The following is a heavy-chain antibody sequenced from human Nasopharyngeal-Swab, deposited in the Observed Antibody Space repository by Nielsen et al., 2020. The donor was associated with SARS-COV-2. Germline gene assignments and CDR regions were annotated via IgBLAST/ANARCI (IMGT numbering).Heavy chain of an antibody. CDR1: GDSISSSSYY. V-gene: IGHV4-39*07. CDR2: IYYSGST. Sequence: SETLSLTCTVSGDSISSSSYYWGWIRQPPGKGLEWIGLIYYSGSTYYNPSLKSRVTISVDTSKNQFSLKLSSVTAADTAVYYCARQHYYGSGSYPNYYYGMDVWGQGTTVTVSS. J-gene: IGHJ6*02. CDR3: ARQHYYGSGSYPNYYYGMDV. D-gene: IGHD3-10*01.